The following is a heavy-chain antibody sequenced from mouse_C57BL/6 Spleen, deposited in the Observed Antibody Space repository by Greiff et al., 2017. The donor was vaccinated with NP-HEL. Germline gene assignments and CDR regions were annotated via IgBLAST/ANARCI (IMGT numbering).Heavy chain of an antibody. CDR2: ISSGGDYI. V-gene: IGHV5-9-1*02. CDR3: TTYDYSFAY. CDR1: GFTFSSYA. J-gene: IGHJ3*01. D-gene: IGHD2-4*01. Sequence: EVKLVESGAGLVKPGGSLKLSCAASGFTFSSYAMSWVRQTPEKRLEWVAYISSGGDYIYYADTVKGQFTISRDNARNTLYLQMSSLKSEDTAMYYGTTYDYSFAYWGQGTLVTVSA.